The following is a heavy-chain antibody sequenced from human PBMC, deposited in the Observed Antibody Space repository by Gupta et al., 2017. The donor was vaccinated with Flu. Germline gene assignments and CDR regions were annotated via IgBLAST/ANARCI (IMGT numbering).Heavy chain of an antibody. Sequence: QLQLQESGPGLVKPSATLSLTCSVSGGSITNTLYYWGCIRQTPGQGLEWIGSISHSGDTFYNPSLKGRATMSLDTSKNQFSLNGNSVTVADTAVYYCAGRRDGYNLGVDYWGQGSLVTVSS. J-gene: IGHJ4*02. CDR1: GGSITNTLYY. CDR3: AGRRDGYNLGVDY. V-gene: IGHV4-39*01. CDR2: ISHSGDT. D-gene: IGHD1-1*01.